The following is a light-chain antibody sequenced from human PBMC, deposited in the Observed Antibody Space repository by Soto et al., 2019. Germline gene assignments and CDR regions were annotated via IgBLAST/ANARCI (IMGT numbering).Light chain of an antibody. CDR2: EGG. CDR3: CSYAGSSTYV. J-gene: IGLJ1*01. V-gene: IGLV2-23*01. Sequence: VLTQPASVSGSPGQSITISCTGTSSDVGSYNLVSWYQQHPGKAPKLMIYEGGKRPSGVSNRFSGSKSGNTASLTISGLQAEDEADYYCCSYAGSSTYVFGTGTKVTVL. CDR1: SSDVGSYNL.